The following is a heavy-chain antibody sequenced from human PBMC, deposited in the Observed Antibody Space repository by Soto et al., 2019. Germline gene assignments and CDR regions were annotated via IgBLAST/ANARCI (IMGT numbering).Heavy chain of an antibody. D-gene: IGHD3-22*01. CDR2: ISYGGGTT. J-gene: IGHJ4*02. Sequence: GGSLRLSCAASEFTFSNYAMSWVRQAPGKGLEWVSAISYGGGTTYYADSVKGRFTISRDNSKNTLYLQMNSLRAEDTAVYYCAKNPGYYYDSTGYHFYYWSQGTLVTVSS. V-gene: IGHV3-23*01. CDR3: AKNPGYYYDSTGYHFYY. CDR1: EFTFSNYA.